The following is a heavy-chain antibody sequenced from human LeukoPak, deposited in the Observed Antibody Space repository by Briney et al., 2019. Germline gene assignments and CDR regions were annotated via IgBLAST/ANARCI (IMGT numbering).Heavy chain of an antibody. CDR2: ISYDGSNK. Sequence: GGSLRLSCAASGFTFSSYAMSWVRQAPGKGLEWVAVISYDGSNKYYTDSVKGRFTISGDSSKNTLYLQMNSLRPEDTAVYYYYMDVWGKGTTVTVSS. V-gene: IGHV3-30*04. CDR3: YMDV. CDR1: GFTFSSYA. J-gene: IGHJ6*03.